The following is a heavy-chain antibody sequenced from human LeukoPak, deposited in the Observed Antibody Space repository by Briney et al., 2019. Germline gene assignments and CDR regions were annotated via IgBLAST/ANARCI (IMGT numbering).Heavy chain of an antibody. CDR2: FDPEDGET. CDR1: GYTLTELS. D-gene: IGHD3-9*01. V-gene: IGHV1-24*01. CDR3: ATVVYTGSYYFDY. Sequence: ASVKVSCKVSGYTLTELSMHWVRQAPGKGLEWMGGFDPEDGETIFAQNFQDRVTMTEDTSTETAYMELSSLRSEDTAVYYCATVVYTGSYYFDYWGQGTLVTVSS. J-gene: IGHJ4*02.